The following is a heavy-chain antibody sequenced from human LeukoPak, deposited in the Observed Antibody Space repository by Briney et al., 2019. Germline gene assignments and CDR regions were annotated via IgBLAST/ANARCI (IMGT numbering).Heavy chain of an antibody. CDR3: AREGTVTTYFWFDP. J-gene: IGHJ5*02. CDR1: GGTFSSYA. V-gene: IGHV1-69*04. D-gene: IGHD4-11*01. CDR2: IIPILGIA. Sequence: SVKVSCKASGGTFSSYAISWVRQAPGQGLEWMGRIIPILGIASYAQKFQGRVTITADKSTSTAYMELSSLRSEDTAVYYCAREGTVTTYFWFDPWGQGTLVTVSS.